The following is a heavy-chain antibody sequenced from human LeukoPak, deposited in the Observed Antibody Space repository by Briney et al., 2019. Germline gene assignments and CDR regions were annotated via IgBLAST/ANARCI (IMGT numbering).Heavy chain of an antibody. V-gene: IGHV3-33*01. Sequence: GGSLRLSCAASGFTFSDYVLHWVRQAPGKGLEWVAVIWYDGSKAFYADSVKGRFTLSRDNSKNTLYLQMNSLRVEDTAVYYCARSSGAYYDPDDFWGQGTRVTVSS. CDR2: IWYDGSKA. D-gene: IGHD3-16*01. CDR1: GFTFSDYV. J-gene: IGHJ4*02. CDR3: ARSSGAYYDPDDF.